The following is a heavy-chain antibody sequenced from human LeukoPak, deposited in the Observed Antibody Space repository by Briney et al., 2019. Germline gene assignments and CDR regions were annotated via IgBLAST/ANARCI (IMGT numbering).Heavy chain of an antibody. J-gene: IGHJ4*02. CDR2: ISYDGSNK. Sequence: GGSLRLSCAASGFTFSSYGMHWVRQAPGKGLEWVAVISYDGSNKYYADSVKGRFTISRDNSKNTLYLQMNSLRVEDTAVYYCARDMYSSSWYGNFDYWGQGTLVTVSS. CDR1: GFTFSSYG. D-gene: IGHD6-13*01. CDR3: ARDMYSSSWYGNFDY. V-gene: IGHV3-30*03.